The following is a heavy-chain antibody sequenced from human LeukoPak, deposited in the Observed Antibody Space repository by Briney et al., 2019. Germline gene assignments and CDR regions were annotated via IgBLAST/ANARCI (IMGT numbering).Heavy chain of an antibody. V-gene: IGHV4-59*01. D-gene: IGHD5-24*01. CDR2: IFFSGTT. CDR3: ARPTIALLAFDI. Sequence: SETLSLTCTVSSVSLTNYYWSWIRQPPGKGLEWIGYIFFSGTTNYNPSLKSRVTISVDTSKNQFSLKMTSVTAADTAVYYCARPTIALLAFDIWGQGTMVTVSS. J-gene: IGHJ3*02. CDR1: SVSLTNYY.